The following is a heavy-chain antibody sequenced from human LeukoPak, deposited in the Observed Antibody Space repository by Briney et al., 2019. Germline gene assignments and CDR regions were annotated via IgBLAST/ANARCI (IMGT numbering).Heavy chain of an antibody. CDR3: ARASVVVVPMYAFDI. D-gene: IGHD2-15*01. CDR1: GGSISGGGYS. V-gene: IGHV4-30-2*01. Sequence: SETLSLTCAVSGGSISGGGYSWSWIRQPPGKGLEWIGYIYHSGSTYYNPSLKSRVTISVDRSKNQFSLKLSSVTAADTAVYYCARASVVVVPMYAFDIWGQGTMVTVSS. J-gene: IGHJ3*02. CDR2: IYHSGST.